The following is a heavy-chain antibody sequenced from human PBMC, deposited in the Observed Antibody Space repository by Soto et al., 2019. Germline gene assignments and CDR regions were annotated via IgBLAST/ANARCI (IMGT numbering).Heavy chain of an antibody. CDR1: GFTVSSNY. CDR2: IYSGGST. J-gene: IGHJ4*02. Sequence: EVQLVESGGGLVQPGGSLRLSCAVSGFTVSSNYMSWVRQAPGKGLEWVSVIYSGGSTYYADSVKGRFTISRDNSKNTLYLQMNSLRAEDTAVYYFAREGILSPLYYWCQGTLVTVSS. V-gene: IGHV3-66*01. D-gene: IGHD2-8*02. CDR3: AREGILSPLYY.